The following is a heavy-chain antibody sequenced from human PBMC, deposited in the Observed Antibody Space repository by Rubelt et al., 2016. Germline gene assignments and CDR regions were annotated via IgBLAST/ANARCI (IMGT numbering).Heavy chain of an antibody. Sequence: QVQLVQSGAEVKKPGASVKVSCKASGYTFTSYGISWVRQAPGQGLEWMGWISAYNGNPNYAQKLQSRVTMTTDTSTSTAYMELRSLRADDTAVYYCARDKEWLATRGFQNWFDPWGQGTLVTVSS. CDR2: ISAYNGNP. V-gene: IGHV1-18*01. CDR1: GYTFTSYG. J-gene: IGHJ5*02. D-gene: IGHD6-19*01. CDR3: ARDKEWLATRGFQNWFDP.